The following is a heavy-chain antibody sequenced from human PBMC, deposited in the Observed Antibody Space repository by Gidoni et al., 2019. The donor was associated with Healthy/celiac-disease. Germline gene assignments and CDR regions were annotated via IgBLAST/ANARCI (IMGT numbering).Heavy chain of an antibody. CDR1: GGSFIGYY. V-gene: IGHV4-34*01. D-gene: IGHD2-15*01. J-gene: IGHJ6*02. CDR3: ARRRCSGGSCYPSRYYYYGMDV. Sequence: QVQLQQWGAGLLKPSETLSLTCAVYGGSFIGYYWSWIRQPPGKGLEWIGEINHSGSTNYNPSLKSRVTISVDTSKNQFSLKLSSVTAADTAVYYCARRRCSGGSCYPSRYYYYGMDVWGQGTTVTVSS. CDR2: INHSGST.